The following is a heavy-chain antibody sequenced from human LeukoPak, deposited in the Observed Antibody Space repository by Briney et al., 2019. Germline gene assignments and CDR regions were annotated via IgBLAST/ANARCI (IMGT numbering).Heavy chain of an antibody. V-gene: IGHV6-1*01. CDR1: GDIVSSNSAA. Sequence: SQTLSLTCAISGDIVSSNSAAWNWIRQSPSRGLEWLGRTYYRSKWYNDYAVSVKSRITINPDTSKNQFSLQLNSVTPEDTAVYYCASLSNVRPNTAMEDVDYWGQGTLVTVSS. CDR3: ASLSNVRPNTAMEDVDY. D-gene: IGHD5-18*01. CDR2: TYYRSKWYN. J-gene: IGHJ4*02.